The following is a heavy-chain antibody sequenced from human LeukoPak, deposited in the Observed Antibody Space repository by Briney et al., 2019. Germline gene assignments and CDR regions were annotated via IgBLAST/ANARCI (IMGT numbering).Heavy chain of an antibody. Sequence: GGSLRLSCAASGFTFSSYWMHWVRQAPGKGLVWVSRINSDGSSTSYADSVKGRFTISRDNAKNTLYLQMNSLRAEDAAVYYCVLIAAGRRYYFDYWGQGTLVTVSS. CDR1: GFTFSSYW. J-gene: IGHJ4*02. V-gene: IGHV3-74*01. CDR2: INSDGSST. D-gene: IGHD6-25*01. CDR3: VLIAAGRRYYFDY.